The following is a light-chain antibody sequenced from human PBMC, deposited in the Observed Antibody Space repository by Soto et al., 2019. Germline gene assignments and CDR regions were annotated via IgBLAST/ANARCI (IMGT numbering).Light chain of an antibody. V-gene: IGKV3-15*01. CDR1: ASVHRN. Sequence: EVVMTQSPATLSVSPGERVTLSCRASASVHRNLEWYHHKPGQGPSLLSYYASTRATDVPDSFTGSGSGTEFTLTRSSLQSEDFGFYHCQHSSNLPPTFGPGPKVELK. CDR2: YAS. CDR3: QHSSNLPPT. J-gene: IGKJ3*01.